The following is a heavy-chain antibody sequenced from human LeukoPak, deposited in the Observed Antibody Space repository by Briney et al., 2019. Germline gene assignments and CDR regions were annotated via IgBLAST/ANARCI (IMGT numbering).Heavy chain of an antibody. D-gene: IGHD5-18*01. V-gene: IGHV4-61*08. CDR2: IYYSGST. CDR1: DYSISSGYGYY. CDR3: ARTTEGGYSYGYFYYYYTDV. Sequence: SETLSLTCTVSDYSISSGYGYYWGWIRQPPGKGLEWIGYIYYSGSTNYNPSLKSRVTISVDTSKNQFSLKLSSVTAADTAVYYCARTTEGGYSYGYFYYYYTDVWGKGTTVTISS. J-gene: IGHJ6*03.